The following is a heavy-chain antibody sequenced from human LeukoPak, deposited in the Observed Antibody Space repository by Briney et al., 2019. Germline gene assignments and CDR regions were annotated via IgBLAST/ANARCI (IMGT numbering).Heavy chain of an antibody. D-gene: IGHD3-16*01. CDR3: ARVLGRMDV. Sequence: GGSLRLSCAASGFTFNSYGMHWVRQAPGKGLEWVAVMWYDGSNKYYADSVKGRFTISRDDSKNTLYLQMNSLRAEDTAVYYCARVLGRMDVWGQGTTVTVSS. V-gene: IGHV3-33*01. CDR2: MWYDGSNK. J-gene: IGHJ6*02. CDR1: GFTFNSYG.